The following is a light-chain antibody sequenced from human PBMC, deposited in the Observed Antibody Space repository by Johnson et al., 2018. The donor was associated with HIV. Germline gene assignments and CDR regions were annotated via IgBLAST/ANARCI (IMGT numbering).Light chain of an antibody. V-gene: IGLV1-51*01. CDR2: DTH. Sequence: QSVLTQPPSVSAAPGQKVTISCSGSSSNIGNNYVSWYQQLPGTAPKLLIYDTHKRPSGIPDRFSGSKSGTSATLGITGLQTGDEADYYCGTWDSSLSAKVFGTGTKVTVL. J-gene: IGLJ1*01. CDR1: SSNIGNNY. CDR3: GTWDSSLSAKV.